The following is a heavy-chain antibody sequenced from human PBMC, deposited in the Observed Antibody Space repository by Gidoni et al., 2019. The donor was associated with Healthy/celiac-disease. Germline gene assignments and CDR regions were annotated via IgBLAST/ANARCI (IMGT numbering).Heavy chain of an antibody. CDR1: GGSISSGDCY. CDR2: IYYSGST. D-gene: IGHD3-10*01. CDR3: ASRVVKGGYYYGMDV. Sequence: QVQLQESGTGLVKPSQTLSLTCTVCGGSISSGDCYWSWIRQPPGKGLEWIGYIYYSGSTYYNPFLKSRVTVSVDTSKYQFSLKLSSVTAADTAVYDCASRVVKGGYYYGMDVWGQGTTVTVSS. V-gene: IGHV4-30-4*01. J-gene: IGHJ6*02.